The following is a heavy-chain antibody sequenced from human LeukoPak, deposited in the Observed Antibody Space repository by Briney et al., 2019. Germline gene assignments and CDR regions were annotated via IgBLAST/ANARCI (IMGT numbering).Heavy chain of an antibody. J-gene: IGHJ4*02. CDR2: IPYDGSNK. CDR3: ARDHYSSGSY. Sequence: GRSLRLSCAASGFTFSSYAMHWVRQAPGKGLEWVAVIPYDGSNKYYADSVKGRFTISRDNSKNTLYLQMNSLRAEDTAVYYCARDHYSSGSYWGQGTLVTVSS. D-gene: IGHD6-19*01. CDR1: GFTFSSYA. V-gene: IGHV3-30*04.